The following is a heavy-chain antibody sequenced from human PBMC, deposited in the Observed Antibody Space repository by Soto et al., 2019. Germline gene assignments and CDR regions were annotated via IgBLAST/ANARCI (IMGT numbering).Heavy chain of an antibody. Sequence: QVPLQESGPGLVKPSQTLSLTCTVSGGSINGGRYYWNWIRQHPGKGLEWIGYIYESGTIDYNPSLKSRVIISEDTSKNQFSLGLISVTAADTAVYYCARDRGFGMDAWGQGTMVIVSS. CDR3: ARDRGFGMDA. CDR2: IYESGTI. CDR1: GGSINGGRYY. J-gene: IGHJ6*02. V-gene: IGHV4-31*03.